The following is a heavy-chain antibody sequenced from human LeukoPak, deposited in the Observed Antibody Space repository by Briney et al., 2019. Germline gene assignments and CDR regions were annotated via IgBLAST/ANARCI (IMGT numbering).Heavy chain of an antibody. Sequence: GGSLRLSCAASGFTFDDYAMHWVRQAPGKGLEWDSLISGGGGSTYYADSVKGRFTISRDNSKNSLYLQMNSLRTEDTALYYCAKDRGSGWYYFDYWGQGTLVTVSS. J-gene: IGHJ4*02. CDR1: GFTFDDYA. D-gene: IGHD6-19*01. V-gene: IGHV3-43*02. CDR3: AKDRGSGWYYFDY. CDR2: ISGGGGST.